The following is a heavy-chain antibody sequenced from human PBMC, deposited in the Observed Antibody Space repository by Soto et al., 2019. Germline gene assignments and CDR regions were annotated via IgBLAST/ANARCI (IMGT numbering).Heavy chain of an antibody. Sequence: EVQVVETGGGLIQPGGSLRLSCVASGFTVSNNYMSWVRQVPGKGLKWVSLINSAGTPYYADSVKGRFTVSRDTSKNTLYLQMQSLRVEDTAVYFCAREKSAMLRGVRYGMDVWGQGTAVTVSS. CDR2: INSAGTP. CDR3: AREKSAMLRGVRYGMDV. J-gene: IGHJ6*01. D-gene: IGHD3-10*01. V-gene: IGHV3-53*02. CDR1: GFTVSNNY.